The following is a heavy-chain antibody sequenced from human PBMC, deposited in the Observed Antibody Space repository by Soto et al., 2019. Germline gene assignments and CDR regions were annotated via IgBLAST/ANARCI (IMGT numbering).Heavy chain of an antibody. Sequence: QGQLVESGGGGVQPGMSLRLSCAASGFTFTAHAMHWVRQAPGKGLEWVAVISNDGYDKYYAGSVKGRFSISRDNSENTHELQMYCLRTEDTAVYSCARDIYARGTVVIPDIWGQGTMVMVSS. J-gene: IGHJ3*02. CDR3: ARDIYARGTVVIPDI. V-gene: IGHV3-30*03. CDR1: GFTFTAHA. D-gene: IGHD2-15*01. CDR2: ISNDGYDK.